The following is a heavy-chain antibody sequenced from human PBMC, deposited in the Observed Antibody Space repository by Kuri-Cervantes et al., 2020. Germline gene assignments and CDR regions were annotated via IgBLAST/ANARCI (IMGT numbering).Heavy chain of an antibody. CDR2: IIPMFGTA. V-gene: IGHV1-69*06. Sequence: SVKVSCKASGGPFSGYAISWVRQAPGQGLEWMGGIIPMFGTADYAQKFQGRVTITAGKSTSTAYMELSSLRSEDTAVYYCVQDGGGYDIPLDWGRGTLVTVSS. CDR3: VQDGGGYDIPLD. CDR1: GGPFSGYA. D-gene: IGHD3-9*01. J-gene: IGHJ4*02.